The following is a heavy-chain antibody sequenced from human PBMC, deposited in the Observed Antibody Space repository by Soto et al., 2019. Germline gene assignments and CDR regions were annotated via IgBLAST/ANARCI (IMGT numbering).Heavy chain of an antibody. CDR3: AKAVKYYDSTGYDAFAV. CDR1: GDSISSYF. V-gene: IGHV4-59*01. CDR2: MFHSGRT. Sequence: PSETLSLTCTVSGDSISSYFCTWIRQPPGKALEWIGYMFHSGRTNYNPSLTSRVTMSADTSNNQFSLTLTSVTAADTAVYYCAKAVKYYDSTGYDAFAVWGQGIMVTVSS. J-gene: IGHJ3*01. D-gene: IGHD3-22*01.